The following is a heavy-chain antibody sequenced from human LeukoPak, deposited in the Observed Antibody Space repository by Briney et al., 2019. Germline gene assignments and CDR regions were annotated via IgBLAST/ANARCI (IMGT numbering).Heavy chain of an antibody. CDR3: ATETNGRHYDY. CDR2: IGPTGSDR. V-gene: IGHV3-21*06. Sequence: GGSLRLSCTASGLTFSTSVFNWVRQAPGKGLEWVASIGPTGSDRCHADSIKGRFTISRDNANNFLYLQMNSLRAEDTAVYYCATETNGRHYDYWGQGTLLTVSS. J-gene: IGHJ4*02. CDR1: GLTFSTSV. D-gene: IGHD1-14*01.